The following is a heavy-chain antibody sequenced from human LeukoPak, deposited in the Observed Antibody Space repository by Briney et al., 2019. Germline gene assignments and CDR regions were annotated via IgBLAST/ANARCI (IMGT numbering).Heavy chain of an antibody. CDR2: INHSGST. Sequence: SETLSLTCAVYGGSLSGDYWSWIRQPPGKGLEWIGEINHSGSTNYNPSLKSRVNISLDTSKNQFSLKLSSVTAADTAVYYCAREGYGFSSWSMDVRGQGTTVTVSS. J-gene: IGHJ6*02. CDR3: AREGYGFSSWSMDV. D-gene: IGHD6-13*01. CDR1: GGSLSGDY. V-gene: IGHV4-34*01.